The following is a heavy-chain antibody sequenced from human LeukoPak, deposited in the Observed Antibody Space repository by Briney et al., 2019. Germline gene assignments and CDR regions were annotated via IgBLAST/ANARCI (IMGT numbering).Heavy chain of an antibody. CDR3: ARVTGQFYFYYYMDV. CDR2: VHYSGAT. J-gene: IGHJ6*03. V-gene: IGHV4-39*07. Sequence: PSETLSLTCTVSGGSITSDAYYWGWIRQPPGKGLEWIASVHYSGATYYNPSLKSRVTISVDTSKNHFSLKLSSVTAADTAVYYCARVTGQFYFYYYMDVWGKGTTVTVSS. CDR1: GGSITSDAYY. D-gene: IGHD7-27*01.